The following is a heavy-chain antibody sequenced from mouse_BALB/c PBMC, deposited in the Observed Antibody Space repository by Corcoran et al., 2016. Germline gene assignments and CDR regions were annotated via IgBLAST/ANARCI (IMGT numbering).Heavy chain of an antibody. V-gene: IGHV9-3*02. CDR1: GYTFTNYG. D-gene: IGHD2-10*01. CDR2: INTNTGEP. CDR3: ARSAYYGNWYFDV. Sequence: QIQLVQSGPELKKPGVTVKISCKASGYTFTNYGMNWVKQAPGKGLKWMGWINTNTGEPTYAEEFKGRFAFSLETSASTAYLQINNLKNEDTATYFCARSAYYGNWYFDVWGAGTTVTVSS. J-gene: IGHJ1*01.